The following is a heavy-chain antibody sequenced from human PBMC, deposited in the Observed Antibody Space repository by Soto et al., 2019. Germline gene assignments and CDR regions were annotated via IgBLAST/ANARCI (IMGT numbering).Heavy chain of an antibody. J-gene: IGHJ6*02. CDR2: IIPIFGTA. CDR1: GGTFSSYA. CDR3: ARDYYCSGVICDSEDYYYGMAV. D-gene: IGHD2-15*01. Sequence: ASVKVSCKASGGTFSSYAISWVRQAPGQGLEWMGGIIPIFGTANYAQKFQGRVTITADESTSTAYMELSSLRSEDTAVYYCARDYYCSGVICDSEDYYYGMAVWGQGTTVTVSS. V-gene: IGHV1-69*13.